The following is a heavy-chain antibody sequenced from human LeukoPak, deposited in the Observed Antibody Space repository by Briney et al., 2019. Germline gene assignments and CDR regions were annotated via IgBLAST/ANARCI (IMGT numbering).Heavy chain of an antibody. D-gene: IGHD6-13*01. CDR1: GGSFSGYY. J-gene: IGHJ3*02. CDR3: ARGDSPGIAAAGPPIYAFDI. V-gene: IGHV4-34*01. CDR2: INHSGST. Sequence: SETLSLTCAVYGGSFSGYYWSWIRQPPGKGLEWIGEINHSGSTNYNPSLKSRVTISVDTSKNQFSLKLSSVTAADTAVYYCARGDSPGIAAAGPPIYAFDIWGQGTMVTVSS.